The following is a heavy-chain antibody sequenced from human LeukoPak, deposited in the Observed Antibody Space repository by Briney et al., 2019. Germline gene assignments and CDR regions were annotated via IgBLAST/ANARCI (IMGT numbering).Heavy chain of an antibody. CDR2: ISWNSDSI. J-gene: IGHJ1*01. V-gene: IGHV3-9*01. D-gene: IGHD4-11*01. CDR1: GFTFDDYA. Sequence: GGSLRLSCAVSGFTFDDYAMHWVRQAPGKGLEWVSGISWNSDSIGYADSVKGRFIISRDNAKNSVYLQMNSLGADDTAVYYCATYSILNAREFRYWGQGTLVTVTS. CDR3: ATYSILNAREFRY.